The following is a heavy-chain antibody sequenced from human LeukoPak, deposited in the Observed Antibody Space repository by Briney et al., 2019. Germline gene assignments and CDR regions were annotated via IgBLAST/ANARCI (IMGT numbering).Heavy chain of an antibody. CDR3: ARRSDSLGFDP. J-gene: IGHJ5*02. Sequence: SETLPLTCTVSGGPISSSRYYWGWIRQPPGEGLEWIGSIYYSGGTYYNPSLKSRVTVSVDTSKNQFSLKLSAVTAADTAVYYCARRSDSLGFDPWGQGTLVTVSS. CDR1: GGPISSSRYY. V-gene: IGHV4-39*01. D-gene: IGHD3-9*01. CDR2: IYYSGGT.